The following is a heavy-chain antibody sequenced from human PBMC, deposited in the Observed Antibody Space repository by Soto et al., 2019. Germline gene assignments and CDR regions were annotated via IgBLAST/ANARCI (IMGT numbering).Heavy chain of an antibody. Sequence: HGESLKISCKGSGYSFTNYWISWVRQMPGKGLEWMGRIDPSDSYTSYNPSFQGHVTISTDKSISTAYLQLNSLKASDTAMYYCARRSGYHDYWGLGTLVTVSS. D-gene: IGHD3-10*01. CDR1: GYSFTNYW. CDR3: ARRSGYHDY. J-gene: IGHJ4*02. CDR2: IDPSDSYT. V-gene: IGHV5-10-1*01.